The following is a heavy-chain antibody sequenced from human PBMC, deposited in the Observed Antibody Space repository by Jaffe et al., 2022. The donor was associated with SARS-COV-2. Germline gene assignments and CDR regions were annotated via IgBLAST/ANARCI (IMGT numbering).Heavy chain of an antibody. Sequence: EVQLVESGGGLVKPGGSLRLSCAASGFTFSSYSMNWVRQAPGKGLEWVSSISSSSSYIYYADSVKGRFTISRDNAKNSLYLQMNSLRAEDTAVYYCARTQLVGDYYYYGMDVWGQGTTVTVSS. CDR3: ARTQLVGDYYYYGMDV. CDR2: ISSSSSYI. J-gene: IGHJ6*02. D-gene: IGHD6-6*01. CDR1: GFTFSSYS. V-gene: IGHV3-21*01.